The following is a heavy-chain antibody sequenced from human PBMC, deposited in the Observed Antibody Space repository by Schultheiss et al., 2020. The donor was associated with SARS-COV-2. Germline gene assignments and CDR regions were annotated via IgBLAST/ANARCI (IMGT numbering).Heavy chain of an antibody. V-gene: IGHV3-9*01. Sequence: GGSLRLSCAASGFTFDDYAMHWVRQAPGKGLEWVSGISWNSGSIGYADSVKGRFTISRDNAKNSLYLQMNSLRDEDTAVYYCARPFSVMVAALWYFDYWGQGTLVTVSS. CDR3: ARPFSVMVAALWYFDY. J-gene: IGHJ4*02. CDR2: ISWNSGSI. D-gene: IGHD2-15*01. CDR1: GFTFDDYA.